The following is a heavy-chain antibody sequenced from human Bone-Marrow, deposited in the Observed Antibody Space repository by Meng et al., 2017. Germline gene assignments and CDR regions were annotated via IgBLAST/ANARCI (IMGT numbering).Heavy chain of an antibody. CDR1: GFSVSSNY. CDR2: VYTGGST. D-gene: IGHD6-13*01. CDR3: ARTYNLAPAGIYGY. Sequence: GGSLRLSCAVSGFSVSSNYMTWVRQAPGKGLEWVSVVYTGGSTYYADSVNGRFTISRDNAKNTLYLQMDSLGAEDTAVYYCARTYNLAPAGIYGYWGQGTLVTVSS. V-gene: IGHV3-53*01. J-gene: IGHJ4*02.